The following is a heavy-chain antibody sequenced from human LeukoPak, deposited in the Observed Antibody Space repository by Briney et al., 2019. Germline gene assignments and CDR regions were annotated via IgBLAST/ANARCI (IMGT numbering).Heavy chain of an antibody. V-gene: IGHV3-66*01. CDR2: IYSGGST. CDR1: GFTVSANY. J-gene: IGHJ4*02. Sequence: PGRSLRLSCAASGFTVSANYMSWVRQTPGKGLEWVSVIYSGGSTYYADSVKGRFTISRDNSKNTVYLQMNSLRAEDTAVYYCARDLPDGGSYFDYWGQGTLVTVSS. D-gene: IGHD2-15*01. CDR3: ARDLPDGGSYFDY.